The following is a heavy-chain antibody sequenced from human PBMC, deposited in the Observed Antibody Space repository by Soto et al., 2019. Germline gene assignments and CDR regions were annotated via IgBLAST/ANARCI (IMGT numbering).Heavy chain of an antibody. CDR2: IRSKTDDYAT. D-gene: IGHD2-15*01. CDR3: TSHSPEDMIRN. V-gene: IGHV3-73*01. J-gene: IGHJ4*02. Sequence: GSLRLAGTASGFTFSGSPIHWVRQASGEGLEWVGLIRSKTDDYATAYAASVKGRFTISRDDSKNTAYLLLNSLRTEDTAMYYCTSHSPEDMIRNWGQGTPVTVYS. CDR1: GFTFSGSP.